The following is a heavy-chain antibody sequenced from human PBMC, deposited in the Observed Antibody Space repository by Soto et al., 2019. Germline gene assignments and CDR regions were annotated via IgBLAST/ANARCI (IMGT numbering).Heavy chain of an antibody. D-gene: IGHD3-16*02. CDR3: AREEYRQVDH. J-gene: IGHJ5*02. V-gene: IGHV1-18*04. Sequence: QVQLVQSGAEVKKPGASVKVSCKASGYTFTNYGISWVRQAPGQGLEWMGWISTNTGHTDYARNLRGRVTMTTDASTTTAYREIQSLTSDDTAIYFCAREEYRQVDHWVQGSLVTVSS. CDR1: GYTFTNYG. CDR2: ISTNTGHT.